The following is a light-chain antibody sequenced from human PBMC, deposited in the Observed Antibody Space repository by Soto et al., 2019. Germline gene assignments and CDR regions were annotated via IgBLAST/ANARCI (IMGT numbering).Light chain of an antibody. Sequence: DIQMTQSPSTLSASVGDRVTITCRASQSISSRVAWYQQKPGKAPKLLIYDASSLESGVPSRFSGSGSGTEFTRTISTLQPDDFATYYRQEYNSYSPLTCGGGTKVDIK. CDR3: QEYNSYSPLT. J-gene: IGKJ4*01. V-gene: IGKV1-5*01. CDR1: QSISSR. CDR2: DAS.